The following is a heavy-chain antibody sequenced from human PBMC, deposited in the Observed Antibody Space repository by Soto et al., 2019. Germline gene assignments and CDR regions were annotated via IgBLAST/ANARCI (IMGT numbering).Heavy chain of an antibody. CDR2: IDYGGGST. CDR1: GFTFSSYD. CDR3: AKGRESTGSYRPFDY. D-gene: IGHD3-22*01. J-gene: IGHJ4*02. V-gene: IGHV3-23*01. Sequence: PGGSLRLSCAASGFTFSSYDMHWVRQGTGQGLEWVSTIDYGGGSTNYADSVKGRFTISRDNSKNTLYLQMNSLRAEDTAVYYCAKGRESTGSYRPFDYWGQGALVTVSS.